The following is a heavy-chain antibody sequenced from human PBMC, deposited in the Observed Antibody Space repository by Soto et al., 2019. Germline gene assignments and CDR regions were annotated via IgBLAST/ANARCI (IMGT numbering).Heavy chain of an antibody. CDR1: GFTFSTTG. CDR2: ISHDGGVQ. Sequence: QVHLAESGGGVVQPGMSLRLSCAASGFTFSTTGMHWVRQAPGKGLEWVAMISHDGGVQHYTDPVKGRFTISRDTSKNTLYLQMNSLRPEDTAIYHCAKDLYGAGWYNYFDPWGQGTLVTVSS. J-gene: IGHJ5*02. CDR3: AKDLYGAGWYNYFDP. V-gene: IGHV3-30*18. D-gene: IGHD6-19*01.